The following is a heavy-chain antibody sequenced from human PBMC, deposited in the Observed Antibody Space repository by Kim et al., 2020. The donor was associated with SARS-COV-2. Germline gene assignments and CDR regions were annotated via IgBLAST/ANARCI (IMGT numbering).Heavy chain of an antibody. CDR2: ISYDGSNK. D-gene: IGHD3-9*01. CDR3: ARKLRYFDWLPLVADY. V-gene: IGHV3-33*05. CDR1: GFTFSSYG. J-gene: IGHJ4*02. Sequence: GGSLRLSCAASGFTFSSYGMHWVHQAPGKGLEWVAVISYDGSNKYYADSVKGRFTISRDNSKNTLYLQMNSLRAEDTAVYYCARKLRYFDWLPLVADYWGQGTLVTVSS.